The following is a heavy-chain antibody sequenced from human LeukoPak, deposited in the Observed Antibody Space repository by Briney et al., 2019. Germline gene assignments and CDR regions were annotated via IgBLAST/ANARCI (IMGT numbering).Heavy chain of an antibody. J-gene: IGHJ4*02. V-gene: IGHV3-30*18. CDR2: ISYDGSNK. CDR3: AKGAYSSWFIDY. D-gene: IGHD6-13*01. CDR1: GFTFSSYG. Sequence: GGSLRLSCAASGFTFSSYGMHWVRQAPGKGLEWVAVISYDGSNKYYADSVKGRFIVSRDNSKNTLYLQLNSLRPEDTAVYYCAKGAYSSWFIDYWGQGTLVTVSS.